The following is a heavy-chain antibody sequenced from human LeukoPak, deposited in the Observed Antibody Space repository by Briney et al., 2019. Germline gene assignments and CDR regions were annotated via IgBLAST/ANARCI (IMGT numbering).Heavy chain of an antibody. Sequence: GGSLRLSCGSSGFTFDNYAMHWVRQAPGKGLEWLSIISWNSGYIGYADSVRGRFTISRDNAKKSLDLQMNSLRAEDTAFYYCANVVGTYSSGYFFDYWGQGTLVTVSS. V-gene: IGHV3-9*01. CDR2: ISWNSGYI. J-gene: IGHJ4*02. CDR1: GFTFDNYA. D-gene: IGHD6-19*01. CDR3: ANVVGTYSSGYFFDY.